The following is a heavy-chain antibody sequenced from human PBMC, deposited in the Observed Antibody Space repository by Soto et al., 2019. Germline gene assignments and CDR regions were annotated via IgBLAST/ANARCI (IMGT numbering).Heavy chain of an antibody. Sequence: QVQLVQSGAEVKKPGASVKVSCKASGYTFTSYDINWVRQATGQGLEWMGWMNPNSGNTGYAQKFQGRVTMTRNTSISTAYMELGSLRSEDTAVYYCARRGGEDYYYYYGMDVWGQGTTVTVSS. CDR2: MNPNSGNT. J-gene: IGHJ6*02. D-gene: IGHD3-16*01. CDR3: ARRGGEDYYYYYGMDV. V-gene: IGHV1-8*01. CDR1: GYTFTSYD.